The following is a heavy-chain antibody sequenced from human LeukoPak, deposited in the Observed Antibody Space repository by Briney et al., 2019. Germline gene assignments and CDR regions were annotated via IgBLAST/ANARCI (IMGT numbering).Heavy chain of an antibody. CDR3: ARVERPYGGIDY. J-gene: IGHJ4*02. CDR2: IYTSGST. D-gene: IGHD4-23*01. Sequence: SETLSLTCTVSGGSISSYYWSWIRQPAGKGLEWIGRIYTSGSTDYNPSLKSRVTMSVDTAKNQFSLKLSSVTAADTAVYYYARVERPYGGIDYWGQGTLVTVSS. V-gene: IGHV4-4*07. CDR1: GGSISSYY.